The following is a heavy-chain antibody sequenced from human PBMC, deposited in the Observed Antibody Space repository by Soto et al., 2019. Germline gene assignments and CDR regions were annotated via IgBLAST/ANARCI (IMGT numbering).Heavy chain of an antibody. D-gene: IGHD3-10*01. J-gene: IGHJ5*02. CDR2: IYWDDDK. CDR3: ALTYYYGRNWFDP. V-gene: IGHV2-5*05. Sequence: QITLKESGPTLVKPTQTLTLTCTFSGFSLSTSGVGVGWIRQPPGKALEWLPLIYWDDDKRYGPSLKSRLTFTKDTSKKQVVLTTTIMYPVDTATYSCALTYYYGRNWFDPWGQGTLVTVSS. CDR1: GFSLSTSGVG.